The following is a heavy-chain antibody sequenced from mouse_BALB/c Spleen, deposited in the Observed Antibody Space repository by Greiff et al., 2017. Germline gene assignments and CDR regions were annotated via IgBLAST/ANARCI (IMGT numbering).Heavy chain of an antibody. CDR1: GFTFSSFG. CDR3: ARSGGYEYYFDY. D-gene: IGHD2-2*01. J-gene: IGHJ2*01. Sequence: EVKLMESGGGLVQPGGSRKLSCAASGFTFSSFGMHWVRQAPEKGLEWVAYISSGSSTIYYADTVKGRFTISRDNPKNTLFLQMTSLRSEDTAMYYCARSGGYEYYFDYWGQGTTLTVSS. CDR2: ISSGSSTI. V-gene: IGHV5-17*02.